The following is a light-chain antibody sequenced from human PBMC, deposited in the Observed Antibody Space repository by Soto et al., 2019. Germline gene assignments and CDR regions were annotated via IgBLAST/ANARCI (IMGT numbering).Light chain of an antibody. CDR3: SSYTSSSTF. CDR2: DVS. Sequence: QSVLTQPASVSGSPGQSITISCTGTSSDVGGYNYVSWYQQHPGKAPKLMIYDVSNRSSGVSNRFSGSKSGNTASLTISGLQAEDEADYYCSSYTSSSTFFGTGTKLTVL. CDR1: SSDVGGYNY. J-gene: IGLJ1*01. V-gene: IGLV2-14*01.